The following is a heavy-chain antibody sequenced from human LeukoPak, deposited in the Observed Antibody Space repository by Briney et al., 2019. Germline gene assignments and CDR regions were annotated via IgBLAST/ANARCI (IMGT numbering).Heavy chain of an antibody. J-gene: IGHJ4*02. CDR1: GFKFDEYG. Sequence: GGSLRLSCAASGFKFDEYGMSWVRQVPGKGLEWVSGINWSGDETVYAGSVQGRFTISRDNAKNSLYLQMKSLRVDDAALYYCARGGIYDPSDYWGQGTLVTVSS. CDR3: ARGGIYDPSDY. V-gene: IGHV3-20*04. CDR2: INWSGDET. D-gene: IGHD2/OR15-2a*01.